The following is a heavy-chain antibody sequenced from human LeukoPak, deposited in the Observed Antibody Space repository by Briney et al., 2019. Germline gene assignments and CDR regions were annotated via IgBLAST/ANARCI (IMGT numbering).Heavy chain of an antibody. V-gene: IGHV4-39*07. CDR2: IYYSGST. J-gene: IGHJ4*02. Sequence: SETLSLTCTVAGGSISSSSYYWGWIRQPPGKGLEWIGSIYYSGSTYYNPSLKSRVNISVDTSKNQFSLKVSSVTAADTAVYYCARALIPGYCSGGTCSYFDYWGQGTLVTVSS. D-gene: IGHD2-15*01. CDR3: ARALIPGYCSGGTCSYFDY. CDR1: GGSISSSSYY.